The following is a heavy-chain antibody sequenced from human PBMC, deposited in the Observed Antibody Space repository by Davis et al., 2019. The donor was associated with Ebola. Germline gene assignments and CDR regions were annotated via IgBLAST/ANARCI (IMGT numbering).Heavy chain of an antibody. CDR1: GGSISSSNW. CDR2: IYHSGST. V-gene: IGHV4-4*02. D-gene: IGHD6-6*01. Sequence: SETLSLTCAVSGGSISSSNWWSWVRQPPGKGLEWIGEIYHSGSTNYNPSLKSRVTISVDTSKNQFSLKLSSVTAADTAVYYCARLSSSSGLDYWGQGTLVTVSS. CDR3: ARLSSSSGLDY. J-gene: IGHJ4*02.